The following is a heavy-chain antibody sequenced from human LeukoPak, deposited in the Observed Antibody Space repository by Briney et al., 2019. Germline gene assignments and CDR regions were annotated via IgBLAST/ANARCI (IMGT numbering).Heavy chain of an antibody. Sequence: SETLSLTCTVSGGSISSYYWSWIRQPPGKGLEWIGYIYYSGSTNYNPSLKSRVTISVDTSKNQFSLKLSFVTAADTAVYYCAREANCSGGSCYSSPIDYWGQGTLVTVSS. CDR3: AREANCSGGSCYSSPIDY. CDR2: IYYSGST. J-gene: IGHJ4*02. CDR1: GGSISSYY. D-gene: IGHD2-15*01. V-gene: IGHV4-59*12.